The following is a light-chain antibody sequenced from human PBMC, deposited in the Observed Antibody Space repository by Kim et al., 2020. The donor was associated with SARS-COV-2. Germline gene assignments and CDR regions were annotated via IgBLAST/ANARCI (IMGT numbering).Light chain of an antibody. V-gene: IGKV3-15*01. CDR3: QQYNNWPGA. J-gene: IGKJ1*01. CDR2: GAS. Sequence: EVVMTQSPATLSVSAGERVTLSRRASQIVTGNLAWYQHKPDQAPRLLIYGASTRATDIPARFSASGSGTEFSLTISSLQSEDSAVYYCQQYNNWPGAFGQGTKVDIK. CDR1: QIVTGN.